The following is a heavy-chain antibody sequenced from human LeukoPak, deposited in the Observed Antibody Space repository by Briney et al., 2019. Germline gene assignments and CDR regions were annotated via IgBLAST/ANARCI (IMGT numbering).Heavy chain of an antibody. CDR1: GFTFSSYA. Sequence: GGSLRLSCAASGFTFSSYAMSWVRQAPGKGLEWVSSISSTAATTYYADSVKGRFTISRDNAKNTLYLQLSSLRVEDTAVYYCARRTLFGVIKPPDYWGQGTLVTASS. J-gene: IGHJ4*02. D-gene: IGHD3-3*01. V-gene: IGHV3-23*01. CDR3: ARRTLFGVIKPPDY. CDR2: ISSTAATT.